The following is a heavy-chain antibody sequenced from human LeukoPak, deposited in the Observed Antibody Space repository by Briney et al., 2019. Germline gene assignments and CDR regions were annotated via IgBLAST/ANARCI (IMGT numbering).Heavy chain of an antibody. D-gene: IGHD3-10*01. CDR1: GGSISSYY. J-gene: IGHJ5*02. Sequence: SETLSLTCTVSGGSISSYYWSWIRQPPGKGLEWIGYIYYSGSTNYNPSLKSRVTISVDTSKNQFSLKLSSVTAADTAVYYCARLRNYYGSGSYYFTFDPWGQGTLVTVSS. V-gene: IGHV4-59*08. CDR3: ARLRNYYGSGSYYFTFDP. CDR2: IYYSGST.